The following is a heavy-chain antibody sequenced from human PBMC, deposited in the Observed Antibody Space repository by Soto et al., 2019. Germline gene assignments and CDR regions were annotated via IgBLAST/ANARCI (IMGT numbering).Heavy chain of an antibody. V-gene: IGHV3-33*01. CDR1: GFTFSNYG. D-gene: IGHD4-17*01. Sequence: QVQLAESGGGVVQPGRSLRLSCAATGFTFSNYGRHWVCQAPGKGLEWVAVILKDGSDQKYADSMKGRFTISRDNSETTLYLHMNSRRAEDTAVYYCAREDDYPDNAFDYWGQGTLVTGSS. CDR2: ILKDGSDQ. CDR3: AREDDYPDNAFDY. J-gene: IGHJ4*02.